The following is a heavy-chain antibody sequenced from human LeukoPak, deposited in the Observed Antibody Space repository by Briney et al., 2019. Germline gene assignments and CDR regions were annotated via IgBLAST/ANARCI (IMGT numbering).Heavy chain of an antibody. CDR3: ARDRWGQVTTSDY. CDR1: GFTFSSYS. J-gene: IGHJ4*02. CDR2: ISSSSSYI. V-gene: IGHV3-21*01. Sequence: PGGSLRLSCAASGFTFSSYSMTWVRQAPGKGLEWVSSISSSSSYIYYADSVKGRFTISRDNAKNSLYLQMNSLRAEDTAVYYCARDRWGQVTTSDYWGQGTLVTVSS. D-gene: IGHD4-17*01.